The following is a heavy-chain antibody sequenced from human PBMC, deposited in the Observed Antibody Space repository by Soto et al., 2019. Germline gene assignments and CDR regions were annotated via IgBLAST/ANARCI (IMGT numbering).Heavy chain of an antibody. Sequence: EVQLVESGGGLIQPGGSLRLSCAVSGFTVSNNYMSWVRQAPGKGLEGVSVIYSGGYTAYGDSVKGRFTISRDNSKNTLYFKMKTRGADDTAVFAGATNPGGGGYWGQGTLVTVSS. V-gene: IGHV3-53*01. CDR3: ATNPGGGGY. D-gene: IGHD3-10*01. CDR2: IYSGGYT. CDR1: GFTVSNNY. J-gene: IGHJ4*02.